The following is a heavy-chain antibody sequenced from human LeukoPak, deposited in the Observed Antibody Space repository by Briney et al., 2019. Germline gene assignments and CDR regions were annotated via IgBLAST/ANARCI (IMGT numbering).Heavy chain of an antibody. J-gene: IGHJ1*01. CDR3: ASPQYYYDSSGYYYVEYFQH. Sequence: ASVKVSCKASGGTFSSYAISWVRQAPGQGLEWMGRIIPTFGTANYAQKFQGRVTITADKSTSTAYMELSSLRSEDTAVYYCASPQYYYDSSGYYYVEYFQHWGQGTLVTVSS. CDR1: GGTFSSYA. CDR2: IIPTFGTA. D-gene: IGHD3-22*01. V-gene: IGHV1-69*06.